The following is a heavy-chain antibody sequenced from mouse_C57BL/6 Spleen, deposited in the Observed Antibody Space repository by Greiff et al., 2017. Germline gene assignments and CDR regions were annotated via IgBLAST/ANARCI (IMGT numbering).Heavy chain of an antibody. Sequence: QVQLKQSGAELARPGASVKLSCKASGYTFTSYGISWVKQRTGQGLEWIGEIYPRSGNTYYNEKFKGKATLTADKSSSTAYMELRSLTSEDSAVYFCAREDYGSHFDYWGQGTTLTVSS. D-gene: IGHD1-1*02. V-gene: IGHV1-81*01. J-gene: IGHJ2*01. CDR1: GYTFTSYG. CDR2: IYPRSGNT. CDR3: AREDYGSHFDY.